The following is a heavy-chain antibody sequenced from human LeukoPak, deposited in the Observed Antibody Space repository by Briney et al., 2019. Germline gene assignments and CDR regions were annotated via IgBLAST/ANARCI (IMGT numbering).Heavy chain of an antibody. Sequence: GASVKVSCKASGYTFTSYGFSWVRQAPGQGLEWMGWISGYNGNTNYAQKLQGRVTMTTDTSTSTAYMELSSLRSDDTAVYYCARETRLGTTVVTDYWGQGTLVTVSS. J-gene: IGHJ4*02. D-gene: IGHD4-23*01. CDR2: ISGYNGNT. CDR1: GYTFTSYG. CDR3: ARETRLGTTVVTDY. V-gene: IGHV1-18*01.